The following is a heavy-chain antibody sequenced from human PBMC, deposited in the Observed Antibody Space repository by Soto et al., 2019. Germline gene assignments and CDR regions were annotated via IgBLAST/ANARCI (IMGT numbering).Heavy chain of an antibody. CDR3: APRLLRTVFGLVTTTAIYFDF. V-gene: IGHV2-5*02. J-gene: IGHJ4*02. Sequence: QITLKESGPTVVKPTETLTLTCTFSGFSLTTSGVGVGWVRQSPGKAPEWLALIYWDDDKRYSTSLKSRLTITKDTTKNLVVLTMANVDPADAATYYCAPRLLRTVFGLVTTTAIYFDFWGQGTPVVVSS. CDR2: IYWDDDK. CDR1: GFSLTTSGVG. D-gene: IGHD3-3*01.